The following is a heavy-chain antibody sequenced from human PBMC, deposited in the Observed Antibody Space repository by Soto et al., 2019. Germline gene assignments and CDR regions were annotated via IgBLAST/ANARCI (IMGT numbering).Heavy chain of an antibody. D-gene: IGHD2-15*01. CDR1: GFTVSSNY. Sequence: GGSLRLSCAASGFTVSSNYMSWVRQAPGKGLEWVSVIYSGGSTYYADSVKGRFTISRDNSKNTLYLQMNSLRAEDTAVYYCATREGVGSEDRAEAFDIWGQGTMVTVSS. J-gene: IGHJ3*02. CDR3: ATREGVGSEDRAEAFDI. V-gene: IGHV3-53*01. CDR2: IYSGGST.